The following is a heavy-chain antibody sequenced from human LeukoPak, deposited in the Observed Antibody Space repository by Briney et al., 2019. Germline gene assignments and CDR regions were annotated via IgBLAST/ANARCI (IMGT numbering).Heavy chain of an antibody. CDR2: IYYSGTT. D-gene: IGHD3-22*01. CDR3: ARCPADYYDSSGYYPKYFDY. J-gene: IGHJ4*02. Sequence: SETLSLTCTVSGGSIRRYYWSWIRQPPGKGLEWIGYIYYSGTTNYNPSLKSRVRISVDTSKNQFSLKLSSVTAADTAVYYCARCPADYYDSSGYYPKYFDYWGQGTLVTVSS. CDR1: GGSIRRYY. V-gene: IGHV4-59*01.